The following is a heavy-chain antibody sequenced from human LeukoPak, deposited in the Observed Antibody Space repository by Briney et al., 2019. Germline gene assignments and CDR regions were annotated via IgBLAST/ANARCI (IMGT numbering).Heavy chain of an antibody. V-gene: IGHV1-2*02. Sequence: ASVKVSCKASGYTFTGYYMHWVRQAPGQGLEWMGWINPNSGGTNYAQKLQGRVTMTRDTSISTAYMELSRLRSDDTAVYYCARSWDYDFWSGYPSYFDYWGQGTLVTVSS. CDR1: GYTFTGYY. CDR3: ARSWDYDFWSGYPSYFDY. J-gene: IGHJ4*02. D-gene: IGHD3-3*01. CDR2: INPNSGGT.